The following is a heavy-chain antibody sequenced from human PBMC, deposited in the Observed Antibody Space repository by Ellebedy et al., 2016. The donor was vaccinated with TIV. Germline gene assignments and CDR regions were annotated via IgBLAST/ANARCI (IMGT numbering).Heavy chain of an antibody. CDR1: GFTFSTYN. Sequence: GESLKISCSASGFTFSTYNMQWLRQAPGKGLEWVSYINSRGSPMYYADSVKGRFTISRDNAKNSMYLQMNSLRDEDTAVYYCASGYSGGWYGIDQWGQGTLVTVSS. CDR2: INSRGSPM. V-gene: IGHV3-48*02. J-gene: IGHJ4*02. CDR3: ASGYSGGWYGIDQ. D-gene: IGHD6-19*01.